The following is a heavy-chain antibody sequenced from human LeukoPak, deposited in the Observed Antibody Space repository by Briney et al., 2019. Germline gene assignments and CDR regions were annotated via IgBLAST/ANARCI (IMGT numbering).Heavy chain of an antibody. CDR2: IYYSGST. Sequence: SETLSLTCTVSGGSISTYYWTWIRQPPGKGLEWIGYIYYSGSTNYSPSLKSRVTISVDTSKNQFSLKLSSVTAADTAVYYCARRGYNYGDAFDIWGQGTVVTVSS. CDR1: GGSISTYY. J-gene: IGHJ3*02. V-gene: IGHV4-59*08. CDR3: ARRGYNYGDAFDI. D-gene: IGHD5-18*01.